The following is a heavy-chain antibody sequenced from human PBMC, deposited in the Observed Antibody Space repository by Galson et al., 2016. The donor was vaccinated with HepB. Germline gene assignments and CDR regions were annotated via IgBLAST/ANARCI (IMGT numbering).Heavy chain of an antibody. CDR3: AKAMVGKDVFDM. CDR2: ISGSGESA. Sequence: SLRLFCAASGFTFSSCAMNWVRQAPGRGLEWVSTISGSGESAHNADSVKGRFTISRDNSKNTLFLQMNSLRAEDTAVYYCAKAMVGKDVFDMWGQGTMVTVSS. D-gene: IGHD3-10*02. V-gene: IGHV3-23*01. J-gene: IGHJ3*02. CDR1: GFTFSSCA.